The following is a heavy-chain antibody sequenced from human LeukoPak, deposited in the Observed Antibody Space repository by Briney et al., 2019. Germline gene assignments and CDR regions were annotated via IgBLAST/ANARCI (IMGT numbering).Heavy chain of an antibody. CDR2: INHSGST. J-gene: IGHJ2*01. D-gene: IGHD3-3*01. CDR1: GGSFSGYY. Sequence: SETLSPTCAVYGGSFSGYYWSWIRQPPGKGLEWIGEINHSGSTNYNPSLKSRVTISVDTSKNQFSLKLSSVTAADTAVYYCARAPPRITIFGVGDWYFDLWGRGTLVTVSS. CDR3: ARAPPRITIFGVGDWYFDL. V-gene: IGHV4-34*01.